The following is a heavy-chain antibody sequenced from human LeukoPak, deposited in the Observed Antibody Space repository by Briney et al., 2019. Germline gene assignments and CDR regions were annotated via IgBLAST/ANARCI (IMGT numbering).Heavy chain of an antibody. Sequence: PGGSLRLSCAASGFTFSSYGMHWVRQAPGKGLEWVAVISYDGSNKYYADSVKGRFTISRDNSKNTLYLQMNSLRAEDTAVYYCARDYDSSGYYVFDYWGQGTLVTVSS. CDR1: GFTFSSYG. CDR3: ARDYDSSGYYVFDY. V-gene: IGHV3-30*03. CDR2: ISYDGSNK. J-gene: IGHJ4*02. D-gene: IGHD3-22*01.